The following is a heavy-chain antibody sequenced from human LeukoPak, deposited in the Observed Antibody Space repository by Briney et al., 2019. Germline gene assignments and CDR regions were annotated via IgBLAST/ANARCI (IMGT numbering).Heavy chain of an antibody. CDR1: GYSISSGYY. D-gene: IGHD6-6*01. CDR2: IYHSGST. CDR3: ASYEYSSSWVNYFDY. V-gene: IGHV4-38-2*01. Sequence: SETLSLTCAVSGYSISSGYYWGWIRQPPGKGLEWIGSIYHSGSTYYNPSLKSRVTISVDTSKNQFSLELSSVTAADTAVYYCASYEYSSSWVNYFDYWGQGTLVTVSS. J-gene: IGHJ4*02.